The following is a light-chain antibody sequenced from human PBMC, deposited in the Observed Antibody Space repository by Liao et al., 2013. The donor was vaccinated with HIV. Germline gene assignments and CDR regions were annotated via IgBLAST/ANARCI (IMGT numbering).Light chain of an antibody. Sequence: SYELSQPPSVSVSPGQTANITCSGDKLGDKYACWYQQKPGQSPVVVIYQDTKRPSGIPERFSGSNSGNTATLTISGTQAMDEADYYCQAWDGTTEVFGPGTKLTVL. V-gene: IGLV3-1*01. CDR2: QDT. J-gene: IGLJ1*01. CDR3: QAWDGTTEV. CDR1: KLGDKY.